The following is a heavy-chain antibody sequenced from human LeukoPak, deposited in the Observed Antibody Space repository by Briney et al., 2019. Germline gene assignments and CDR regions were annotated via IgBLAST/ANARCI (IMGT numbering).Heavy chain of an antibody. D-gene: IGHD5-24*01. CDR3: ARDSSQMATIF. CDR1: GFSVSRKD. V-gene: IGHV3-53*01. J-gene: IGHJ4*02. Sequence: GGSLRLSCAASGFSVSRKDMTWVRQAPGKGLEWVSVIYSGGSTYYADSVKGRFTISRDDSKNTLYLQMNSLRAEDTAVYYCARDSSQMATIFWGQGTLVTVSS. CDR2: IYSGGST.